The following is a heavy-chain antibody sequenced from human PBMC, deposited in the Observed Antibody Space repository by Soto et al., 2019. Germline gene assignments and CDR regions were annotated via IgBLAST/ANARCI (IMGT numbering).Heavy chain of an antibody. CDR1: GGTFSNHT. V-gene: IGHV1-69*08. Sequence: QVQLVQSGAEVRKPGASVKVSCKASGGTFSNHTISWVRQAPGQGLEWMGRIIPILNRANYAQKFEGRVTITADKSTSTAYMELSSLRSEDTAVYYCERVAEMGTVTNGFYYYMDVWRKGTTVTVSS. CDR2: IIPILNRA. D-gene: IGHD4-17*01. J-gene: IGHJ6*03. CDR3: ERVAEMGTVTNGFYYYMDV.